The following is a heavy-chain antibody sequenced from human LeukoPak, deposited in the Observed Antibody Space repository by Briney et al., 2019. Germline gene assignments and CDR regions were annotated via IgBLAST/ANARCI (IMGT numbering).Heavy chain of an antibody. J-gene: IGHJ4*02. CDR1: GGSIDSYY. V-gene: IGHV4-59*01. Sequence: PSETLSLTCTVSGGSIDSYYWSWIRQPPGKGLEWIGYIYYTGSTEYHPSLKSRVTISLDTSKNQFSLKLTSVTAADTAVYYCARVYQSAEYYYDYWGQGNLVSVSS. CDR2: IYYTGST. D-gene: IGHD2-2*01. CDR3: ARVYQSAEYYYDY.